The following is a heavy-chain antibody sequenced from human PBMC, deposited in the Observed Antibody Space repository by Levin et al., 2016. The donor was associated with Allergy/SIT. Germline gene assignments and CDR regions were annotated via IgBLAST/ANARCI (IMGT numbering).Heavy chain of an antibody. Sequence: WVRQAPGQGLEWMGGILPLVDSADVAQKFQGRLRITADESTATVHMELSRLRSEDTAVYYCARHRGGGGTMGDAFDLWGQGTKVTVSS. V-gene: IGHV1-69*01. J-gene: IGHJ3*01. CDR3: ARHRGGGGTMGDAFDL. CDR2: ILPLVDSA. D-gene: IGHD2-21*01.